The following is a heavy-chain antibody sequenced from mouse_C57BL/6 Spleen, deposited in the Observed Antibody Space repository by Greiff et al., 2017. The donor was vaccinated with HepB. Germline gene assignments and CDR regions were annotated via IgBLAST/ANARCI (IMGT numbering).Heavy chain of an antibody. Sequence: EVMLVESGGGLMQPGGSMKLSCVASGFTFSNYWMNWVRQSPEKGLEWVAQIRLKSDNYATHYAESVKGRFTISRDDSKSSVYLQMNNLRAEDTGIYYCKSYDYGSSPDWYFDVWGTGTTVTVSS. CDR3: KSYDYGSSPDWYFDV. D-gene: IGHD1-1*01. CDR2: IRLKSDNYAT. V-gene: IGHV6-3*01. J-gene: IGHJ1*03. CDR1: GFTFSNYW.